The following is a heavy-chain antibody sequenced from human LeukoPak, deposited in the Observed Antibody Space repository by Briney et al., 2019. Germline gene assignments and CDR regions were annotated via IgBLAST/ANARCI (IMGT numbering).Heavy chain of an antibody. CDR2: INHSGST. J-gene: IGHJ4*02. V-gene: IGHV4-34*01. Sequence: SETLSLTCAVYGGSFSGYYWSWIRQPPGKGLEWLGEINHSGSTNYNPSLKSRVTISVDTSKNQFSLKLSSVTAADTAVYYCARVGHIVATILPDYWGQGTLVTVSS. CDR1: GGSFSGYY. D-gene: IGHD5-12*01. CDR3: ARVGHIVATILPDY.